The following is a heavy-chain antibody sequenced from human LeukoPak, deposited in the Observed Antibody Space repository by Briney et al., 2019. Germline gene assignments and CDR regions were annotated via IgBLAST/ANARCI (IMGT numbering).Heavy chain of an antibody. D-gene: IGHD5-18*01. V-gene: IGHV1-18*01. CDR1: GYTFTSYG. CDR3: ARLDAFDTAMNRNWFDP. J-gene: IGHJ5*02. CDR2: ISAYNGNT. Sequence: ASVKVSCKASGYTFTSYGISWVRQAPGQGLEWMGWISAYNGNTNYAQKLQGRVTMTTDTSTSTAYMELRSMRSDDTAVYYCARLDAFDTAMNRNWFDPWGQGTLVTVSS.